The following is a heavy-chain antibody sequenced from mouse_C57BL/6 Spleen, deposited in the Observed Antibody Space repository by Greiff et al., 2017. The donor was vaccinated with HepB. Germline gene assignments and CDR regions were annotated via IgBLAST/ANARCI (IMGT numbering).Heavy chain of an antibody. CDR2: INPSNGGT. CDR3: VLYYYGSSWFAY. V-gene: IGHV1-53*01. D-gene: IGHD1-1*01. CDR1: GYTFNSYW. J-gene: IGHJ3*01. Sequence: QVQLQQSGTELVKPGASVKLSCKASGYTFNSYWMHWVKQRPGQGLEWIGNINPSNGGTNYNEKFKSKATLTVDKSSSTAYMQLSSLTSEDSAVYYCVLYYYGSSWFAYWGQGTLVTVSA.